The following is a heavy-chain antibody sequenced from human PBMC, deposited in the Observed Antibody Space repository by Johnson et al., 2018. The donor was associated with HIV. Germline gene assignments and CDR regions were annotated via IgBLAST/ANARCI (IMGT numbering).Heavy chain of an antibody. CDR2: IWYDGSNE. CDR1: GFTFSRYG. CDR3: AKSPGKDNGGNSGGIDF. V-gene: IGHV3-33*03. J-gene: IGHJ3*01. Sequence: QVQLVESGGGVVQPGRSLRLSCEGSGFTFSRYGMHWVRQAPGKGLEWVAVIWYDGSNENYTESVKGRFNIYRDNSKNTLYLQMNSLRVEDTATYYCAKSPGKDNGGNSGGIDFWGQGTRVTVSS. D-gene: IGHD4-23*01.